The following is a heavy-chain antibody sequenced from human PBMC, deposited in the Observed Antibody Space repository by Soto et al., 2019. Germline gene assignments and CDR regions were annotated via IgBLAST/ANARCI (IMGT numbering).Heavy chain of an antibody. Sequence: EVQLLESGGGLVQPGGSLRLSCAASGFTFSSYAMSWVRQAPGKGLEWVSAISGSGGSTYYADSVKGRFTISRDNSKNTLYMQMNSLRAEDTAVYYCAKGSTQDYYFDYWGQGTLVTVSS. V-gene: IGHV3-23*01. CDR3: AKGSTQDYYFDY. CDR1: GFTFSSYA. D-gene: IGHD2-15*01. J-gene: IGHJ4*02. CDR2: ISGSGGST.